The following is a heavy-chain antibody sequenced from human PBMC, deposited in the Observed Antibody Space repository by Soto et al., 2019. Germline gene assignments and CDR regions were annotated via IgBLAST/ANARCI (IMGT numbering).Heavy chain of an antibody. V-gene: IGHV4-30-2*01. CDR1: GGSIRSGSYY. Sequence: QLQLQESGSGLVKPSQTLSLTCAVSGGSIRSGSYYSSWIRQPPGKSLEWIGYIYHSGSTYYNPSLKRRVAISVDRSKNQFSLKLSPVTAADTAVYYCAGGPGVARNYWGQGTLVTVSS. D-gene: IGHD5-12*01. CDR2: IYHSGST. J-gene: IGHJ4*02. CDR3: AGGPGVARNY.